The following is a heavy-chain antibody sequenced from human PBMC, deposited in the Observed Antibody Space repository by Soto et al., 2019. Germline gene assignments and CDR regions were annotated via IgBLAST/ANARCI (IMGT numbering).Heavy chain of an antibody. D-gene: IGHD3-3*01. CDR2: INPATGAA. CDR3: ARGGGVGVAGSAAFDM. Sequence: QLHLVQSGAVVKKPGASVTVSCSASGYPVTAYYMHWVRQAPGRGLEWMGGINPATGAAKYTQTFQGRVTTARDTSTSTVFMELRGLTSEDTAVFCSARGGGVGVAGSAAFDMWGQGTLVTVSS. J-gene: IGHJ3*02. CDR1: GYPVTAYY. V-gene: IGHV1-2*02.